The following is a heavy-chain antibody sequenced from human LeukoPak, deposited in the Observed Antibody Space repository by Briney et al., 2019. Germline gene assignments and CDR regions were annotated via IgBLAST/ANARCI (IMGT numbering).Heavy chain of an antibody. Sequence: PGGSLRLSCAASGFTFSSYSMNWVRQAPGKGLEWISYISGSGFTIHYADSVKGRFTISRDNSKNTLYLQMNSLRAEDTAVYYCAKDYLRGTMIVVVISYFDYWGQGTLVTVSS. D-gene: IGHD3-22*01. CDR1: GFTFSSYS. J-gene: IGHJ4*02. CDR3: AKDYLRGTMIVVVISYFDY. V-gene: IGHV3-48*01. CDR2: ISGSGFTI.